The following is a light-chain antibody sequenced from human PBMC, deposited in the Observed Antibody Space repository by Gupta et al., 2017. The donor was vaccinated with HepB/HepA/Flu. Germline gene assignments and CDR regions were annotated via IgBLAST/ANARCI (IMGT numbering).Light chain of an antibody. CDR3: QQRSDWPHGI. CDR1: QSISNF. Sequence: EIVFTQSPVTLSLSPGERATLSCRASQSISNFLGWYQHKPGQAPRLLIYDATKRPTGIPARFSGSGSGTDFTLTISSREPEDFAVYYCQQRSDWPHGIFGQGTMLEI. CDR2: DAT. V-gene: IGKV3-11*01. J-gene: IGKJ2*02.